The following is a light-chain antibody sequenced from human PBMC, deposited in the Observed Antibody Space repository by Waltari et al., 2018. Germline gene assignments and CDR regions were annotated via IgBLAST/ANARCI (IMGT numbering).Light chain of an antibody. CDR1: QSISSW. CDR3: QQYHSYSLT. CDR2: KAS. Sequence: DIQMTQSPSTLSASVGDRVTITCRASQSISSWLAWYQQKPGKAPKLLIYKASTLESGVPSRFSGSGSETEFTLTISSLQPDDFATYYCQQYHSYSLTFGGGTKVEIK. V-gene: IGKV1-5*03. J-gene: IGKJ4*01.